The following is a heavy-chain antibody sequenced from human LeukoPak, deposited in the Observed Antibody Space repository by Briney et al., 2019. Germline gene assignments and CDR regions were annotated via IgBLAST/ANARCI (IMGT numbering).Heavy chain of an antibody. CDR2: FDPEDGET. CDR3: ATDRRNTIFGGSYGMDV. CDR1: GYTLTELS. J-gene: IGHJ6*02. V-gene: IGHV1-24*01. D-gene: IGHD3-3*01. Sequence: ASVKVSCKVSGYTLTELSMNWVRQAPGKGLEWMGGFDPEDGETIYAQKFQGRVTMTEDTSTDTAYMELSSLRSEDTAVYYCATDRRNTIFGGSYGMDVWGQGTTVTVSS.